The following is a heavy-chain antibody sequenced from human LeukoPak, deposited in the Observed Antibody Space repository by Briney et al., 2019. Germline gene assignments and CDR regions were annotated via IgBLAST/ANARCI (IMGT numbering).Heavy chain of an antibody. CDR1: GGSISSNTYY. D-gene: IGHD1-26*01. J-gene: IGHJ5*02. Sequence: SETLSLTCTVSGGSISSNTYYWGWIRQPPGKGLEWIGSIYYSGSTYYNPSLKSRVTISVDTSKNQFSLKLSSVTAADTAVYYCARDSPDRYSGSYYGPDNWFDPWGQGTLVTVSS. V-gene: IGHV4-39*07. CDR2: IYYSGST. CDR3: ARDSPDRYSGSYYGPDNWFDP.